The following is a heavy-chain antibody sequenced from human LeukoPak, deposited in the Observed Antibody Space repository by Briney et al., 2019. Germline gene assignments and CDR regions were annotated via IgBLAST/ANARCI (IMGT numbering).Heavy chain of an antibody. J-gene: IGHJ4*02. Sequence: GGSLRLSCTTSGFTFGDYAMSWFRQAPGKGLEWVAFIRNRVYGGSTEYAASVKDRFTISRDDSKSIAYLQMNSLKIEDTAIYYCTRDRRAQSSGWYVPDFDCWGQGTLVTVSS. CDR1: GFTFGDYA. V-gene: IGHV3-49*03. CDR3: TRDRRAQSSGWYVPDFDC. D-gene: IGHD6-19*01. CDR2: IRNRVYGGST.